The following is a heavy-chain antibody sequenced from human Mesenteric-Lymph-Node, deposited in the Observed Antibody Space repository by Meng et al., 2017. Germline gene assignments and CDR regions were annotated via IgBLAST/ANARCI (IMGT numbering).Heavy chain of an antibody. D-gene: IGHD6-19*01. V-gene: IGHV1-18*01. CDR3: TRDLGGVPGSFFDF. Sequence: QVQLVQSGPEVKKPGASLKVYCKASGYTFTDFGISWVRQAPGQGLEWMGWISAYNGNRDYAQKFQGRVTMTTDTSTSTTYLELRNLGPDDTAVFYCTRDLGGVPGSFFDFWGQGTLVTVSS. CDR1: GYTFTDFG. J-gene: IGHJ4*02. CDR2: ISAYNGNR.